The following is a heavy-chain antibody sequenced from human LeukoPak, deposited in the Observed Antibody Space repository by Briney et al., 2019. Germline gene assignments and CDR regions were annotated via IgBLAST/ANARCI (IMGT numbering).Heavy chain of an antibody. CDR1: GFTFSSYG. Sequence: GGSLRLSCAASGFTFSSYGMSWVRQAPGKGLEWVSAISASGGSTYYADSVKGRFTISRDNSKNTLYLQMNSLRAEDTAVYYCAKRAITMIKGDHAFDIWGQGTMVTVSS. J-gene: IGHJ3*02. D-gene: IGHD3-22*01. CDR3: AKRAITMIKGDHAFDI. V-gene: IGHV3-23*01. CDR2: ISASGGST.